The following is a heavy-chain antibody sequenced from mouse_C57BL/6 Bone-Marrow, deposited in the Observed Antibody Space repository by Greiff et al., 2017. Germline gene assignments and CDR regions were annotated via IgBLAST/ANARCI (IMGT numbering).Heavy chain of an antibody. CDR1: GYTFTSYW. D-gene: IGHD2-3*01. CDR3: ARQGDGYYGLDWYFDV. J-gene: IGHJ1*03. CDR2: IHPNSGST. V-gene: IGHV1-64*01. Sequence: VQLQQPGAELVKPGASVKLSCKASGYTFTSYWMHWVKQRPGQGLEWIGMIHPNSGSTNYNEKFKSKATLTVDKSSSTAYMQLSSLTSEDSAVYYCARQGDGYYGLDWYFDVWGTGTTVTVSS.